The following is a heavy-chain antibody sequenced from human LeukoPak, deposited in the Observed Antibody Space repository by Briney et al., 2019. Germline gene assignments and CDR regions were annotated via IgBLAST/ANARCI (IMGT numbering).Heavy chain of an antibody. CDR1: RGALNNSA. CDR2: IIPLFGTA. CDR3: ARDVHGDYGSGRFDP. Sequence: SVKVSCKTSRGALNNSAISCVRQAPGQGLEWLGGIIPLFGTAGYAQKFQGRVTITKDESTRTVYLELTSLTSDDTAVYYCARDVHGDYGSGRFDPWGQGTLVSVSS. V-gene: IGHV1-69*05. J-gene: IGHJ5*02. D-gene: IGHD4-17*01.